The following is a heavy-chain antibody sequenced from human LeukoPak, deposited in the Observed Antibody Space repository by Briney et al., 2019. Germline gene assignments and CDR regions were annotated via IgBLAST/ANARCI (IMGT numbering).Heavy chain of an antibody. CDR1: GYTFTGYY. J-gene: IGHJ3*02. D-gene: IGHD3-22*01. CDR2: INPNSGGT. V-gene: IGHV1-2*06. Sequence: ASVKVSCKASGYTFTGYYMHWVRQAPGQGLEWMGRINPNSGGTNYAQKFQGRVTMTRDTSISTAYMELSRLRSDDTAVYYCARVGYYDSSGYYLDAFDIWDQGTMVTVSS. CDR3: ARVGYYDSSGYYLDAFDI.